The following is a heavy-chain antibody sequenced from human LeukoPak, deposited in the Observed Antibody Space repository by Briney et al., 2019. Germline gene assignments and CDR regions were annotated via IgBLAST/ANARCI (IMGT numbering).Heavy chain of an antibody. V-gene: IGHV3-74*01. CDR1: GFDFRGHW. CDR2: LNNDGSTT. J-gene: IGHJ4*02. Sequence: PGGSLRLSCEASGFDFRGHWMHWVRQAPGKGLVWVARLNNDGSTTRYADSLQGRFIISRDNAKNTVYLQMNSLTAADTGVYYCARENFDWLFLDHWGQGNLVTVSS. CDR3: ARENFDWLFLDH. D-gene: IGHD3-9*01.